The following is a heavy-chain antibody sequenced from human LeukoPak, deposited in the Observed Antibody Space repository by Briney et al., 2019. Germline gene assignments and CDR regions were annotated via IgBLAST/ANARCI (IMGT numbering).Heavy chain of an antibody. CDR2: IYSDGST. V-gene: IGHV3-66*02. CDR1: GGSFSGYY. D-gene: IGHD3-10*01. Sequence: ETLSLTCAVYGGSFSGYYWSWVRQAPGKGLEWVSVIYSDGSTYYADSVKGRFTISRDNSKNTLYLQMSSLRVEDTAVYYCVRGMGVSMLYYFDYWGQGTLVTVSS. CDR3: VRGMGVSMLYYFDY. J-gene: IGHJ4*02.